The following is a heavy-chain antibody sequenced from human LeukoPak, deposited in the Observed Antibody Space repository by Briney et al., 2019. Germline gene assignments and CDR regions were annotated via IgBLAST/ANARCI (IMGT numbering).Heavy chain of an antibody. Sequence: LGESLKISCKGSGYGFTSYWIGWVRQMPGKGLEWMGIIYPGDSDTRYSPSFQGQVTISADKSISTAYLQWSSLKASDTAMYYCARSTYGDYAQYYYYYYMDVWGKGTTVTVSS. D-gene: IGHD4-17*01. CDR3: ARSTYGDYAQYYYYYYMDV. CDR1: GYGFTSYW. V-gene: IGHV5-51*01. CDR2: IYPGDSDT. J-gene: IGHJ6*03.